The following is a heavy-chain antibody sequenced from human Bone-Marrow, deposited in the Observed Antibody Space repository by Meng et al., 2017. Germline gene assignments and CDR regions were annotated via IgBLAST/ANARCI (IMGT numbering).Heavy chain of an antibody. CDR1: GFTFSSYG. CDR2: IWYDGSNK. J-gene: IGHJ4*02. V-gene: IGHV3-33*01. CDR3: ARDRRDGYKIGGLDY. Sequence: QGQLVEFGGGVVQPGRSLRLSWAASGFTFSSYGMHWVRQAPGKGLEWVAVIWYDGSNKYYADSVKGRFTISRDNSKNTLYLQMNSLRAEDTAVYYCARDRRDGYKIGGLDYWGQGTLVTVSS. D-gene: IGHD5-24*01.